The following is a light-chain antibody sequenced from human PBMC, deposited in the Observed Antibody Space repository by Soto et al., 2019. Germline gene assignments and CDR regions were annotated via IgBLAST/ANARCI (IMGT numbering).Light chain of an antibody. J-gene: IGLJ2*01. CDR1: SSDVGSYNL. CDR2: EGS. CDR3: CSYAGSNTPVV. V-gene: IGLV2-23*01. Sequence: QSVLTQPASVSGSPGQSITITYTGTSSDVGSYNLVSWYQQHPGKAPKLMIYEGSKRPSGVSNRFSGSKSGNMASLTISGLQAEDEADYYCCSYAGSNTPVVFGGGTQLTVL.